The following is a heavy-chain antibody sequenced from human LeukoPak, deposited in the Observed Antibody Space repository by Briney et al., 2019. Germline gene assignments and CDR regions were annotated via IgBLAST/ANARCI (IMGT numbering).Heavy chain of an antibody. CDR2: ISYDGSNK. D-gene: IGHD3-22*01. Sequence: PGGSLRLSCAASGFTFSSYGMHWVRQAPGKGLEWVAVISYDGSNKYYADSVEGRFTISRDNSKNTLYLQMNSLRAEDTAVYYCAKDDNYDSSGYPTPWGQGTLVTVSS. V-gene: IGHV3-30*18. J-gene: IGHJ5*02. CDR3: AKDDNYDSSGYPTP. CDR1: GFTFSSYG.